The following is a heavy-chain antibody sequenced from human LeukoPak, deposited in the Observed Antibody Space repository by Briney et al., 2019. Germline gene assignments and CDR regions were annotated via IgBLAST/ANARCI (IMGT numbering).Heavy chain of an antibody. CDR3: ARVPSRGSADY. Sequence: GGSLRLSCAASGFTFSSYGMHWVRQAPGKGLEWVAVIWYDGRNKFYADSLKGRFTISRDNSKNTLYLQMNSLRAEDTAVYYCARVPSRGSADYWGQGTLVTVSS. D-gene: IGHD3-10*01. V-gene: IGHV3-33*01. CDR2: IWYDGRNK. CDR1: GFTFSSYG. J-gene: IGHJ4*02.